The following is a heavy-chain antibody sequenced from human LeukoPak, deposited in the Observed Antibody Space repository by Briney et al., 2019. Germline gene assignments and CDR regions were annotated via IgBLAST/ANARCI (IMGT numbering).Heavy chain of an antibody. CDR1: GGSISSGDYY. CDR2: IYYSGSN. CDR3: ARDPYCSSTSCRDWYFDL. D-gene: IGHD2-2*01. V-gene: IGHV4-30-4*01. Sequence: SETLSLTCTVSGGSISSGDYYWSWIRQPPGKGLEWLGYIYYSGSNYYNPSLKSRVTISVDTSKSQFSLKLCSVTAADRAVYYCARDPYCSSTSCRDWYFDLWGRGTLVTVSS. J-gene: IGHJ2*01.